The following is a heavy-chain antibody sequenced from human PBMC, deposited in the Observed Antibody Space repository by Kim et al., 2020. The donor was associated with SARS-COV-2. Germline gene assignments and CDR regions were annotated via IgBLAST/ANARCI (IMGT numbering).Heavy chain of an antibody. Sequence: SVKVSCKASGGTFSSYAISWVRQAPGQGLEWMGGIIPIFGTANYAQKFQGRVTITADESTSTAYMELSSLRSEDTAVYYCAREGDSSGYYNAFDIWGQGTMVTVSS. V-gene: IGHV1-69*13. CDR3: AREGDSSGYYNAFDI. J-gene: IGHJ3*02. D-gene: IGHD3-22*01. CDR1: GGTFSSYA. CDR2: IIPIFGTA.